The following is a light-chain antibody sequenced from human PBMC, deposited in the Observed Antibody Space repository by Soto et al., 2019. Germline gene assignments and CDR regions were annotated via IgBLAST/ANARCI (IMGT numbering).Light chain of an antibody. CDR2: EVS. Sequence: QSVLTQPPSASVSPGQSVTISCTGPSSDGGGYNYVSWYQQHPGKAPKLMIYEVSKRPSGVPDRFSGSKSGNTASLTVSGLQAEDEADYYCSSYSSSNNYVFGTGTNVTV. CDR3: SSYSSSNNYV. CDR1: SSDGGGYNY. J-gene: IGLJ1*01. V-gene: IGLV2-8*01.